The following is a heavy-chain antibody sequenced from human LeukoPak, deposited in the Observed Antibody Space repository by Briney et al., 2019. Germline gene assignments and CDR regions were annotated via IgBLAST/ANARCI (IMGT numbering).Heavy chain of an antibody. CDR1: GFTFSNYA. D-gene: IGHD2-15*01. CDR2: ISGSDGST. J-gene: IGHJ4*02. V-gene: IGHV3-23*01. Sequence: GGSLRLSCTASGFTFSNYAMSWVRQAPGKGLEWVSTISGSDGSTYYADSVKGRFTTSRDNSKSTLYLQMNSLRVEDTAMYYCAKGRGYCTGGSCYSDYWGQGTLVTVSS. CDR3: AKGRGYCTGGSCYSDY.